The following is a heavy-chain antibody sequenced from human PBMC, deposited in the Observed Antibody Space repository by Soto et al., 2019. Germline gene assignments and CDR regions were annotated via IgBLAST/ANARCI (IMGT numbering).Heavy chain of an antibody. Sequence: QVQLQQWGAGLLQPSETLSLTCAVNGGSFSGSYGVGIRQPPGKGLEWIGEINHGGNTNYNPSLKSRVTISVDPSKNQLSLKLSSVTAADTAVYYCARVRIPGGDYYFDYWGQGTLVSVSS. J-gene: IGHJ4*02. CDR1: GGSFSGSY. V-gene: IGHV4-34*02. CDR3: ARVRIPGGDYYFDY. D-gene: IGHD4-17*01. CDR2: INHGGNT.